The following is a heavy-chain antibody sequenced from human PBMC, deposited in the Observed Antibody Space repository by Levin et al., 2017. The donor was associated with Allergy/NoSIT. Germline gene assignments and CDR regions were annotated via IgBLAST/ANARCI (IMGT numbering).Heavy chain of an antibody. V-gene: IGHV3-48*01. CDR1: GFTFSSYS. Sequence: LSLTCAASGFTFSSYSMNWVRQAPGKGLEWVSYISSSSSTIYYADSVKGRFTISRDNAKNSLYLQMNSLRAEDTAVYYCARDHPITWFDPWGQGTLVTVSS. CDR3: ARDHPITWFDP. D-gene: IGHD1-14*01. J-gene: IGHJ5*02. CDR2: ISSSSSTI.